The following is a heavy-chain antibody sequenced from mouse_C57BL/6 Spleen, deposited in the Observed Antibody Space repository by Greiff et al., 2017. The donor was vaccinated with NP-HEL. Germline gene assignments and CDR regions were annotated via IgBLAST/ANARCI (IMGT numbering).Heavy chain of an antibody. Sequence: VQLQQSGAELVRPGASVKLSCTASDFNIKDDYMHWVKQRPEQGLEWIGWIDPENGDTEYASKFQGKATITADTSSNTAYLQLSSLTSEDTAVYYCTTSGFAYWGQGTLVTVSA. CDR1: DFNIKDDY. CDR3: TTSGFAY. J-gene: IGHJ3*01. V-gene: IGHV14-4*01. CDR2: IDPENGDT.